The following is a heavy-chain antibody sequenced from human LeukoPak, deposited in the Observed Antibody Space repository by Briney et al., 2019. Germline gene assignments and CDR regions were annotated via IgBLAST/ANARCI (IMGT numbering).Heavy chain of an antibody. CDR3: AREYGSGSYGFGFGAFDI. Sequence: ASVKVSCKASGYTFTSYDINWVRQATGQGLEWMGWMNPNSGNTGYAQKFQGRVTMTRNTSISTAYMELSSLRSEDTAVYYCAREYGSGSYGFGFGAFDIWGQGTMVTVSS. CDR2: MNPNSGNT. V-gene: IGHV1-8*01. J-gene: IGHJ3*02. CDR1: GYTFTSYD. D-gene: IGHD3-10*01.